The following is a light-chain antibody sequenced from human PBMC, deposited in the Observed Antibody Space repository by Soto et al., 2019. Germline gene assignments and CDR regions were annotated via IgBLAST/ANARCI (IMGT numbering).Light chain of an antibody. CDR2: DIS. CDR1: QSVTTN. J-gene: IGKJ4*01. V-gene: IGKV3D-15*01. Sequence: EIVMTQSPGTLSVSPGERVTLSCRASQSVTTNLAWYPQKPGYTPILLIYDISARASGIPGRFSGSGSGTDFTLTISSPQSEDSTVYYFQQYLDLPLTFGGGTQVAI. CDR3: QQYLDLPLT.